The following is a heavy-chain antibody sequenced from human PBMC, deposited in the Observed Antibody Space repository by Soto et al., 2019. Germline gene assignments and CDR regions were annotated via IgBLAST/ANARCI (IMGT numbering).Heavy chain of an antibody. CDR3: AREFGATPGVDYYYYYMDV. V-gene: IGHV4-31*03. Sequence: QVQLQESGPGLVKPSQTLSLTCTVSGGSISSGGYYWSWIRQHPGKGLEWIGYIYYSGSTYYNPSLKSRVTISVDTSKNQFSLKLSSVTAADTAVYDCAREFGATPGVDYYYYYMDVWGKGTTVTVSS. D-gene: IGHD1-26*01. CDR2: IYYSGST. J-gene: IGHJ6*03. CDR1: GGSISSGGYY.